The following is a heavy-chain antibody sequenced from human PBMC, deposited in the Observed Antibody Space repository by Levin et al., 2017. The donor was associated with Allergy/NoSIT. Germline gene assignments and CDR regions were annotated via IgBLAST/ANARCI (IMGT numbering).Heavy chain of an antibody. D-gene: IGHD3-10*01. CDR3: ARGSGNTIVRGGLSTPDY. V-gene: IGHV1-2*02. CDR1: GYTFTGYY. J-gene: IGHJ4*02. CDR2: INPNSGGT. Sequence: GESLKISCQASGYTFTGYYMHWVRQAPGQGLEWMGWINPNSGGTNYAQKFQGRVTMTRDTSISTAYMELSRLRSDDTAVFYCARGSGNTIVRGGLSTPDYWGQGTLVTVSS.